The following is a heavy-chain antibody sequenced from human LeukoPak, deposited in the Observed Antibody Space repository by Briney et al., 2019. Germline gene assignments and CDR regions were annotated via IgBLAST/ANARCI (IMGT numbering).Heavy chain of an antibody. V-gene: IGHV3-30-3*01. J-gene: IGHJ4*02. Sequence: PGGSLRLSCAASGFTFSSYAMHWVRQAPGKGLEWVAVISYDGSNKYYADSVKGRFTISRDNSKNTLYLQMNSLRAEDTAVYYCAKESGLRYFDWLPEAFDYWGQGTLVTVSS. D-gene: IGHD3-9*01. CDR2: ISYDGSNK. CDR3: AKESGLRYFDWLPEAFDY. CDR1: GFTFSSYA.